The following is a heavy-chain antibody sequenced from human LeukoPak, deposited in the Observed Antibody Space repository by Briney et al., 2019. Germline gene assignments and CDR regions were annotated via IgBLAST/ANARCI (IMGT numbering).Heavy chain of an antibody. CDR2: INPNSGGT. Sequence: ASVKVSCKASGYTFTGYYMHWVRQAPGQGLEWMGWINPNSGGTNYAQKFQGRATMTRDTSISTAYMELSRLRSDDTAVYYCASCSSTSCYHYWYFDLWGRGTLVTVSS. V-gene: IGHV1-2*02. CDR3: ASCSSTSCYHYWYFDL. J-gene: IGHJ2*01. CDR1: GYTFTGYY. D-gene: IGHD2-2*01.